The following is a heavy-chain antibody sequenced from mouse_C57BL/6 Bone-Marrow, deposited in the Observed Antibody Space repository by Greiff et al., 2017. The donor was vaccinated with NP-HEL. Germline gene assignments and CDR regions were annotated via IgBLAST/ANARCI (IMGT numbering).Heavy chain of an antibody. V-gene: IGHV3-5*01. Sequence: EVKLEESGPGLVKPSQTVFLTCTVTGISITTGNYRWSWIRQFPGNKLEWIGYIYYSGTITYNPSLTSRTTITRDTPKNQFFLEMNSLTAEDTATYYCARSPYCGGDWYFDVWGTGTTVTVSS. CDR2: IYYSGTI. CDR1: GISITTGNYR. CDR3: ARSPYCGGDWYFDV. J-gene: IGHJ1*03. D-gene: IGHD1-1*01.